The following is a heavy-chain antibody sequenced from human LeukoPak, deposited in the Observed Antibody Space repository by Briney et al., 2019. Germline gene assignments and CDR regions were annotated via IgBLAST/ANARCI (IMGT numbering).Heavy chain of an antibody. CDR2: INTDGTVT. CDR3: ATKQWLAPPPDS. CDR1: GFTFSKYW. Sequence: PGGSLRLSCAASGFTFSKYWMLWVRPAPGKGLESVSRINTDGTVTTYADSVKGRFTVSRDNADNRMFLQMNSVRHEDTAVYYCATKQWLAPPPDSWGEGTPVTVSS. J-gene: IGHJ4*02. D-gene: IGHD6-19*01. V-gene: IGHV3-74*01.